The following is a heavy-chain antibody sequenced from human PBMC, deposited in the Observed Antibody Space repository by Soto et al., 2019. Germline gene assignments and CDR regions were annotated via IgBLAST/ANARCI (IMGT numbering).Heavy chain of an antibody. J-gene: IGHJ3*01. CDR1: GFPFRSYS. D-gene: IGHD4-17*01. CDR2: VGSRNSET. Sequence: PGGSLRLSCTATGFPFRSYSMNWVRQAPGKGLEWVSYVGSRNSETSYADSVKGRFTISRDNAKNSLYLQMDSLRDEDTAVYYCARIRITTVVVAPRAFEVWGQGTMVTVS. CDR3: ARIRITTVVVAPRAFEV. V-gene: IGHV3-48*02.